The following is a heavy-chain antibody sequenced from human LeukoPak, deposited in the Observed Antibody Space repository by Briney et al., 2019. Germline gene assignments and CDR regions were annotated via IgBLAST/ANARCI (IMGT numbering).Heavy chain of an antibody. V-gene: IGHV3-30*18. Sequence: RSLRLSCAASGFTFSSYGMHWVRQAPGKGLEWVTLISPDGTYTYYADSVKGRFTISRDNSKNTLYLQMDSLRSEDTAVYYCAKPGSNLYYFDYWGQGTLVTVSS. J-gene: IGHJ4*02. CDR3: AKPGSNLYYFDY. CDR2: ISPDGTYT. D-gene: IGHD3-10*01. CDR1: GFTFSSYG.